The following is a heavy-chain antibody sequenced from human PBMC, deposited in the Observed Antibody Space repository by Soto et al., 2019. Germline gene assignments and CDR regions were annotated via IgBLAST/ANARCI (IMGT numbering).Heavy chain of an antibody. CDR2: VSPDGSDK. D-gene: IGHD3-3*01. V-gene: IGHV3-7*02. Sequence: GGSLRLSCEASGFTFSPYWMGWVRQTPGKGLEWVANVSPDGSDKYYVDSVRGRFTISRDNSKNTLYLQMNSLRAEDTAVYYCARPYDFCSAPSRSAYFDYWGQGAVVTVSS. CDR3: ARPYDFCSAPSRSAYFDY. CDR1: GFTFSPYW. J-gene: IGHJ4*02.